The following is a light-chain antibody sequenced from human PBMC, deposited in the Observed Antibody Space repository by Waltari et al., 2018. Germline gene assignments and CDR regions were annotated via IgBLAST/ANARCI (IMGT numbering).Light chain of an antibody. J-gene: IGKJ2*01. CDR2: AVS. V-gene: IGKV1-39*01. CDR3: QQSYSNVLYT. CDR1: QGISSY. Sequence: DIQMTHSPSSLSTSKGDRVTITCRQSQGISSYLKWYQQKPGDAPKLLIYAVSHLQSGVPSRFSGRGTGTEFTLTISKLQPEDSGTYYCQQSYSNVLYTFGQGTKLEIK.